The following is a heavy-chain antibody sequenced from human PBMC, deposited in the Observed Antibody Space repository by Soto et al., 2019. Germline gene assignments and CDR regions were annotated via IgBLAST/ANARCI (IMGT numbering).Heavy chain of an antibody. V-gene: IGHV1-2*04. CDR2: INPNSGGT. CDR3: ARDRGLPLKRADYYYGMDV. CDR1: GYTFTGYY. D-gene: IGHD4-17*01. Sequence: QVQLVQSGAEVKKPGASVKVSCKASGYTFTGYYMHWVRQAPGQGLEWMGWINPNSGGTNYAQKCQGWVTMTRDTSISTAYMELSRLRSDDTAVYYCARDRGLPLKRADYYYGMDVWGQGTTVTVSS. J-gene: IGHJ6*02.